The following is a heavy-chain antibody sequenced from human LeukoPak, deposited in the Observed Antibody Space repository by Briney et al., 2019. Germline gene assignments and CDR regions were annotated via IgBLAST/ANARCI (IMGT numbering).Heavy chain of an antibody. Sequence: ASVKVSCKASGYTFTSYAMHWVRQAPGQRLEWMGWINAGNGNTKYSQKFQGRVTITTDTPASTGYMELSSLRSEDTAVYYCARDGPLDRQQSHYWGQGTLVTVSS. D-gene: IGHD5-24*01. CDR1: GYTFTSYA. CDR3: ARDGPLDRQQSHY. CDR2: INAGNGNT. V-gene: IGHV1-3*01. J-gene: IGHJ4*02.